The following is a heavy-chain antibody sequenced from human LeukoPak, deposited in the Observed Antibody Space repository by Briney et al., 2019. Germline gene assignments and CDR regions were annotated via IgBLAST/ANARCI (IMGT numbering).Heavy chain of an antibody. Sequence: GGSLRLSCAASGFTFSSYWMHWVRQAPGKGLVWVSRINSDGSSTSYADSVKGRFTISRDNAKNTLYLQMNSLRAEDTAVYYCARDVRYCSSTSCYENWFDPWGQGTLVTVSS. CDR3: ARDVRYCSSTSCYENWFDP. D-gene: IGHD2-2*01. CDR2: INSDGSST. CDR1: GFTFSSYW. J-gene: IGHJ5*02. V-gene: IGHV3-74*01.